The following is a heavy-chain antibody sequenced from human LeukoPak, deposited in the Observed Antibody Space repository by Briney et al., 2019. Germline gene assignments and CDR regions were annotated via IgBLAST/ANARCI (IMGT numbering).Heavy chain of an antibody. J-gene: IGHJ5*02. CDR3: AREALGYCSSTSCSRKGNWFDP. D-gene: IGHD2-2*01. CDR1: GGTFSSYA. CDR2: IIPIFGTA. Sequence: ASVKVSCKASGGTFSSYAISWVRQAPGQGLEWMGGIIPIFGTANYAQKFQGRVTITADESTSTAYMELSSLRSEDTAVYYCAREALGYCSSTSCSRKGNWFDPWGQGTLVTVSS. V-gene: IGHV1-69*13.